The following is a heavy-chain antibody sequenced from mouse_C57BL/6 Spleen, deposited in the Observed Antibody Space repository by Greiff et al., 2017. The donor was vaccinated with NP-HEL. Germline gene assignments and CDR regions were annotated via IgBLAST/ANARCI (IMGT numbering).Heavy chain of an antibody. CDR3: ARYGDRGYFDY. V-gene: IGHV1-69*01. CDR1: GYTFTSYW. Sequence: QVQLQQPGAELVMPGASVKLSCKASGYTFTSYWMHWVKQRPGQGLKWIGEIDPSDSYTNYNQKFKGKSTLTVDKSSSTAYMQLSSLTSEDSAVYYCARYGDRGYFDYWGQGTTLTVSS. D-gene: IGHD1-1*01. J-gene: IGHJ2*01. CDR2: IDPSDSYT.